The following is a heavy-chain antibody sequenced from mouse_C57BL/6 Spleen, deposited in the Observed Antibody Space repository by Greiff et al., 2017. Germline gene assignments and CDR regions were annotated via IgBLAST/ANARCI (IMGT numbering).Heavy chain of an antibody. CDR2: ISDGGSYT. D-gene: IGHD2-5*01. V-gene: IGHV5-4*01. CDR1: GFTFSSYA. Sequence: EVQLVESGGGLVKPGGSLKLSCAASGFTFSSYAMSWVRQTPEKRLEWVATISDGGSYTYYPDNVKGRFTISRDNAKNNLYLQMSHLKSEDTAMYYCAREVYSNYVGAMDYWGQGTSVTVSS. CDR3: AREVYSNYVGAMDY. J-gene: IGHJ4*01.